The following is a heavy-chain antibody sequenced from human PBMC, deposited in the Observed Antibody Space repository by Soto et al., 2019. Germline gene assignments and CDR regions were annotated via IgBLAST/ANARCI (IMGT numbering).Heavy chain of an antibody. Sequence: GESLKISCSGSGYSFTNYWISWVRQMPGKRLEWMGEIDPHDSHTNYSPSFQGHVTMSTDKSNGTAYLHWSSLKASDSAMYYCARHYSNSACMDVWGQGTTVTVCS. J-gene: IGHJ6*02. CDR3: ARHYSNSACMDV. CDR1: GYSFTNYW. D-gene: IGHD6-6*01. CDR2: IDPHDSHT. V-gene: IGHV5-10-1*01.